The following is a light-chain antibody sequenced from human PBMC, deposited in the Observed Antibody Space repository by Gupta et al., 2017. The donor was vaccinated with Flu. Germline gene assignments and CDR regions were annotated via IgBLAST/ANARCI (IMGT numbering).Light chain of an antibody. CDR2: DAS. J-gene: IGKJ4*01. CDR1: QSVSSY. Sequence: ELVLTQSPATLSLSPGERATLSCRASQSVSSYLAWYQQKPGQAPRLFIYDASNRATGIPARFSGSGSGTDFTLTISSLEPEDFAVYFCQQRSNWPLTFGGGTKVEIK. CDR3: QQRSNWPLT. V-gene: IGKV3-11*01.